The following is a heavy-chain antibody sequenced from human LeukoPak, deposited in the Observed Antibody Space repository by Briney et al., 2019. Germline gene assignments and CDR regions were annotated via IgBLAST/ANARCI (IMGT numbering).Heavy chain of an antibody. D-gene: IGHD5-18*01. Sequence: SETLSLTCTVSGGSISSSSYYWSWIRQPAGKGLEWIGRIYTSGSTSYNPSLKSRVTMSVDTSKNQFSLKLSSVTAADTAVYYCAREVRGYSYGFDYWGQGTLVTVSS. CDR2: IYTSGST. CDR3: AREVRGYSYGFDY. CDR1: GGSISSSSYY. J-gene: IGHJ4*02. V-gene: IGHV4-61*02.